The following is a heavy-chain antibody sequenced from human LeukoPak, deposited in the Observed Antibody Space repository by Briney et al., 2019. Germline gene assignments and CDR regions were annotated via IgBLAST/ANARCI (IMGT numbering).Heavy chain of an antibody. CDR1: EFTFSSSW. D-gene: IGHD2/OR15-2a*01. J-gene: IGHJ4*02. CDR2: INEDGSTK. CDR3: ARDRAYSTFDY. Sequence: GGPLRLSCTASEFTFSSSWMTWVRQAPGKGLAWLANINEDGSTKNYVDSVKGRFSISRDNAKKSLYLQMNSLRAEDTAVYYCARDRAYSTFDYWGQGTLVTVSS. V-gene: IGHV3-7*03.